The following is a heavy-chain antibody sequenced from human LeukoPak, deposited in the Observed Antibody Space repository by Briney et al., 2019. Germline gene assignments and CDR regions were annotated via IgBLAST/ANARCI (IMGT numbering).Heavy chain of an antibody. CDR1: GFTFSSYG. D-gene: IGHD3-10*01. V-gene: IGHV3-33*01. Sequence: PGGSLRLSCAASGFTFSSYGMHWVRQAPGKGLEWVAVIWYDGSNKYYADSVKSRFTISRDNSKNTLYLQMNSLRAEDTAVYYCARSSFMVRGVSFDYWGQGTLVTVSS. CDR2: IWYDGSNK. CDR3: ARSSFMVRGVSFDY. J-gene: IGHJ4*02.